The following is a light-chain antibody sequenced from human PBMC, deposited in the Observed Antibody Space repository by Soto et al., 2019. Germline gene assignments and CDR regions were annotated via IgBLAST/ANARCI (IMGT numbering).Light chain of an antibody. Sequence: IQMTQSPSSLSASVVDRVTITCLASQSISSYLNWYQQKPGKAPKLLIEAASSLQSGVPSRFSGSGSGTDFTLPISRLQPEDCATYYGQQYSSYWTCAQGTRVDI. V-gene: IGKV1-39*01. CDR2: AAS. CDR3: QQYSSYWT. J-gene: IGKJ1*01. CDR1: QSISSY.